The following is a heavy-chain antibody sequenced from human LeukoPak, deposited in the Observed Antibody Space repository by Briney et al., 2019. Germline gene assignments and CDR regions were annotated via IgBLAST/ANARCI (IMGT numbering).Heavy chain of an antibody. Sequence: GGSLRLSCAASGFTFSSYAMSWVRQAPGKGLEWVSAISGSGGSTYYADSVKGRFTISRDNSKNTLYLQMNSLRAEDTAVYYCAKEGHMEYYDFWSGYSPSYYFDYWGQGTLVTVSS. D-gene: IGHD3-3*01. J-gene: IGHJ4*02. V-gene: IGHV3-23*01. CDR2: ISGSGGST. CDR3: AKEGHMEYYDFWSGYSPSYYFDY. CDR1: GFTFSSYA.